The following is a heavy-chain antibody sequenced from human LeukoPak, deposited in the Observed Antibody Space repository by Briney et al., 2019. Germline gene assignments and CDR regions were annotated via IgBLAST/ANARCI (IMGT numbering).Heavy chain of an antibody. CDR1: GYNFTGYY. CDR3: ATGLGIAVSGTLVGWFDP. J-gene: IGHJ5*02. CDR2: SNPNSGGT. Sequence: ASVKVSCKASGYNFTGYYMHWVRQAPGQGLEWMGWSNPNSGGTNYAQNFQDRVTMTRDTSISTAFMELSRLRSEDTAVCYCATGLGIAVSGTLVGWFDPWGQGTLVTASS. V-gene: IGHV1-2*02. D-gene: IGHD6-19*01.